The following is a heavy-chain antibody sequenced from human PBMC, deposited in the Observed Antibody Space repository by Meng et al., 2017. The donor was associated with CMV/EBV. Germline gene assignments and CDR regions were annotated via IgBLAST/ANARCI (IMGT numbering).Heavy chain of an antibody. CDR1: GYTFTGYY. V-gene: IGHV1-2*02. CDR2: INPNSGVT. D-gene: IGHD5-18*01. J-gene: IGHJ5*02. CDR3: TRGRGYSYGWFDP. Sequence: ASVKVSCKASGYTFTGYYMLWVRQAPGQGLEWMGGINPNSGVTNYAQKFQGRVTMNRDTSISTVYMELRSLRSDDTAVYYCTRGRGYSYGWFDPWGQGTMVTVSS.